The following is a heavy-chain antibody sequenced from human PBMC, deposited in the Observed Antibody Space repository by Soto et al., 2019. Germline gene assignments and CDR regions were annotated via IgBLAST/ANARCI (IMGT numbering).Heavy chain of an antibody. J-gene: IGHJ4*02. D-gene: IGHD1-26*01. V-gene: IGHV3-30*18. Sequence: QVQLVESGGGVVQPGRSLRLSCAASGFRDGFPFSDYDMHWVRLAPGKGLEWVALISFDGSTKNYVDSVEGRFTISRDNSRDTLFLQMDSLRPEDTAVYYCAKNSFSGSKRILDSWGQGTLVTVSS. CDR3: AKNSFSGSKRILDS. CDR1: GFRDGFPFSDYD. CDR2: ISFDGSTK.